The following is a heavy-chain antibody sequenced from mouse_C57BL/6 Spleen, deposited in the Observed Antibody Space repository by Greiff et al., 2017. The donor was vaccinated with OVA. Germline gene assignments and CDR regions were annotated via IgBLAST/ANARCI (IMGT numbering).Heavy chain of an antibody. J-gene: IGHJ4*01. CDR3: ARPRLLRHYYAMDY. Sequence: EVMLVESGGGLVKPGGSLKLSCAASGFTFSDYGMHWVRQAPEKGLEWVAYISSGSSTIYYADTVKGRFTISRDNAKNTLFLQMTRLRSEDTAMYYCARPRLLRHYYAMDYWGQGTSVTVSS. CDR1: GFTFSDYG. D-gene: IGHD2-3*01. CDR2: ISSGSSTI. V-gene: IGHV5-17*01.